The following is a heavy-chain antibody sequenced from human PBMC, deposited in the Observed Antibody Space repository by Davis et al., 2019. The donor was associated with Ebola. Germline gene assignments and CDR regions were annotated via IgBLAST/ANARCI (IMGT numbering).Heavy chain of an antibody. CDR2: ISADNGER. CDR1: GYTFTSYY. CDR3: AREGGYCSGGSCYFSGWFDP. D-gene: IGHD2-15*01. J-gene: IGHJ5*02. V-gene: IGHV1-18*04. Sequence: ASVKVSCKASGYTFTSYYMHWVRQAPGQGLEWMGWISADNGERKYAQKFQGRLTMTTDTSTSTANMELRGLRSDDTAVYYCAREGGYCSGGSCYFSGWFDPWGQGTLVTVSS.